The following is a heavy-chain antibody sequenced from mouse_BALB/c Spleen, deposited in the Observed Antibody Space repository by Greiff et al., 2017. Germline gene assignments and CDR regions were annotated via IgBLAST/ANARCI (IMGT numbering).Heavy chain of an antibody. V-gene: IGHV3-8*02. D-gene: IGHD1-1*01. J-gene: IGHJ4*01. CDR3: ARWETTVVATGAMDY. CDR1: GDSITSGY. CDR2: ISYSGST. Sequence: VQLKESGPSLVKPSQTLSLTCSVTGDSITSGYWNWIRKFPGNKLEYMGYISYSGSTYYNPSLKSRISITRDTSKNQYYLQLNSVTTEDTATYYCARWETTVVATGAMDYWGQGTSVTVSS.